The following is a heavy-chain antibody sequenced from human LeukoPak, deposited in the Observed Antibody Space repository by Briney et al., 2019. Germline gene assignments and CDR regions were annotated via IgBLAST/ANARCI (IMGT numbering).Heavy chain of an antibody. Sequence: GGSLRLSCAASGFALSSHWMTWVRQVPGRGPEWVANVNRDGSETYYLDSVKGRFTISKDNAKKSLYLQMNSLRAEDTALYHCARNNGMDVWGQGTTVIVSS. CDR3: ARNNGMDV. V-gene: IGHV3-7*03. CDR2: VNRDGSET. CDR1: GFALSSHW. J-gene: IGHJ6*02.